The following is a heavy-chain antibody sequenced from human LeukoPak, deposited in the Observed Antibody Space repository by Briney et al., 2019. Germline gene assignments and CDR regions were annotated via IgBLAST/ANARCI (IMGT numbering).Heavy chain of an antibody. Sequence: SETLSLTCTVSGGSISSYYWSWIRQPPGKGLEWIGYIYYSGSTNYNPSLKSRVTISVDTSKNRFSLKLSSVTAADTAVYYCARTLRSATFDYWGQGTLVTVSS. V-gene: IGHV4-59*01. J-gene: IGHJ4*02. CDR2: IYYSGST. CDR1: GGSISSYY. CDR3: ARTLRSATFDY. D-gene: IGHD2-15*01.